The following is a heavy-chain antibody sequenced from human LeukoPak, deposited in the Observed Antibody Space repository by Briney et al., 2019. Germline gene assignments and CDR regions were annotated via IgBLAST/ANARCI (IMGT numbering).Heavy chain of an antibody. V-gene: IGHV4-59*08. CDR1: GGSISSYY. CDR3: ASGRGYSYGSLFDY. CDR2: IYYSGST. J-gene: IGHJ4*02. D-gene: IGHD5-18*01. Sequence: SETLSLTCTVSGGSISSYYWSWIRQPPGKGLEWIGYIYYSGSTNYNPSLKSRATISVDTSKNQFSLKLSSVTAADTAVYYCASGRGYSYGSLFDYWGQGTLVTVSS.